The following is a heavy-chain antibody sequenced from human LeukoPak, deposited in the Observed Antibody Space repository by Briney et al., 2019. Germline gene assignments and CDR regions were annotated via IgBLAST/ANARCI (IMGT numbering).Heavy chain of an antibody. CDR1: GGSISSYY. D-gene: IGHD3-22*01. Sequence: PSETLSLTCTVSGGSISSYYWSWIRQPGGKGLEWIGRIYTSGSTNYNPSLKSRVTMSVDTSKNQFSLKLSSVTAADTAVYYCTRDKNYDSSGYDYWGQGTLVTVSS. V-gene: IGHV4-4*07. CDR2: IYTSGST. J-gene: IGHJ4*02. CDR3: TRDKNYDSSGYDY.